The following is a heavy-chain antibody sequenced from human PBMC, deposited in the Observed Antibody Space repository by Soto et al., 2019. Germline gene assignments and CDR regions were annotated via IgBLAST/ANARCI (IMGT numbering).Heavy chain of an antibody. CDR1: GHSISSAYN. J-gene: IGHJ4*02. CDR3: ARLTVTHESDY. D-gene: IGHD4-17*01. V-gene: IGHV4-38-2*01. CDR2: IYQSGST. Sequence: SETLSLTCAVSGHSISSAYNWGWFRQPSGKGLEWLGTIYQSGSTYYNPSLKSRVTISVDTSKNQFSLKLRSVTAADTAVYFCARLTVTHESDYWGQGTLVTVSS.